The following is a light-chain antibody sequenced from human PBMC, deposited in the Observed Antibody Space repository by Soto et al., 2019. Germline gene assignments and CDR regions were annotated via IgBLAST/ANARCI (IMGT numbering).Light chain of an antibody. J-gene: IGLJ2*01. CDR2: EVS. Sequence: QSALTQPASVSGSPGQSITISCTGTSSDVGGYNYVSWYQQHPGKAPKLMIYEVSNRPSGVSNRFSGSKSGNTASLTISGLQAEDGADYYCSSYTSSSTLVVFGGGPKLPAL. CDR1: SSDVGGYNY. V-gene: IGLV2-14*01. CDR3: SSYTSSSTLVV.